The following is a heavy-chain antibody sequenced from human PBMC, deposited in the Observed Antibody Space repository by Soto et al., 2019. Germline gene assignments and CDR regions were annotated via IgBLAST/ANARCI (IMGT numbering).Heavy chain of an antibody. Sequence: QVQLQESGPGLVEPSQTLSLTCTVSGGSISSGDYFWSWIRQPPGEGLEWIGHIYHGGSTYNNPSLKSRVTISVDTSKNQFSLHLNSVTAADTAVYYCAGGLSGDKVDYWGQGTLVTVSS. CDR1: GGSISSGDYF. CDR2: IYHGGST. J-gene: IGHJ4*02. CDR3: AGGLSGDKVDY. V-gene: IGHV4-30-4*01. D-gene: IGHD7-27*01.